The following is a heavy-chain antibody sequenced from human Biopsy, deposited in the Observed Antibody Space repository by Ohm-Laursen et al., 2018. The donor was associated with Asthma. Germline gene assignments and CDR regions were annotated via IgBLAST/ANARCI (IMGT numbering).Heavy chain of an antibody. CDR3: ARKAGSCTSRTCYSLDF. V-gene: IGHV1-69*13. CDR2: INSVLGTT. D-gene: IGHD2-2*01. J-gene: IGHJ4*02. Sequence: SVKVSCKPLGGTFNTYVIGWVRQAPGQGLEWMGGINSVLGTTTYPQKFQDRVTITADDTTSTVYMELSSLRSEDTAVYYCARKAGSCTSRTCYSLDFWGQGTLVTVSS. CDR1: GGTFNTYV.